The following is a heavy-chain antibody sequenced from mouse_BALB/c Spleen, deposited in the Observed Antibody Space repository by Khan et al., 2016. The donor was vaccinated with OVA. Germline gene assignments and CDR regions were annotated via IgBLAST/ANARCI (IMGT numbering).Heavy chain of an antibody. J-gene: IGHJ3*01. CDR2: INPSTGYT. V-gene: IGHV1-7*01. D-gene: IGHD1-1*01. Sequence: QVQLKQSGAELAKPGASVKMSCRASGYTFTNYWMHWVKQRPGQGLEWIGYINPSTGYTEYNQKFKDKATLTADKSSSTAYTQLSSLTSEDSAVYYCVNHGSSSAWFSYWGQGTLVTVSA. CDR1: GYTFTNYW. CDR3: VNHGSSSAWFSY.